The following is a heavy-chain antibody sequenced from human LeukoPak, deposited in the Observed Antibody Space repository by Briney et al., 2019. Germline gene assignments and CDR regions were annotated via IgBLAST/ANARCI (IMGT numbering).Heavy chain of an antibody. CDR1: GYTFTSYW. CDR3: VRSLPGNLLRGYGMDV. CDR2: IFPLDSDV. J-gene: IGHJ6*02. V-gene: IGHV5-51*01. Sequence: GESLTISCKTSGYTFTSYWICWVRETPGKGLECMGVIFPLDSDVSYSPSFQGQVTISADKSTNTAYLHCGSLKASDSAMYYCVRSLPGNLLRGYGMDVWGPGTTVTVS. D-gene: IGHD3-10*01.